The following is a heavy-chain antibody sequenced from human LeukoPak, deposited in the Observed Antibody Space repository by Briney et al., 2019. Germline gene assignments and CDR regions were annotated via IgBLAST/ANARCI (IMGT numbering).Heavy chain of an antibody. CDR2: ISAYNGNT. CDR1: GYTFTSYG. Sequence: GASVKVSCKASGYTFTSYGISWVRQAPGQGLEWVGWISAYNGNTNYAQKLQVRVTMTTDTSTSIAYMELRSLRSDDTAVYYCARDFLTSTRHLNIWGQGTLVTVSS. V-gene: IGHV1-18*01. D-gene: IGHD2/OR15-2a*01. J-gene: IGHJ4*02. CDR3: ARDFLTSTRHLNI.